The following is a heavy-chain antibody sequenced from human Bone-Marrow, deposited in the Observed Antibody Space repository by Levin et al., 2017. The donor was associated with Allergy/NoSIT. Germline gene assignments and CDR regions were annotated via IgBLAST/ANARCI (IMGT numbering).Heavy chain of an antibody. J-gene: IGHJ3*01. D-gene: IGHD3-22*01. CDR2: ISGSGAGT. CDR1: GFTFSNYA. CDR3: AKGKYDSPKPTHPFDF. Sequence: GGSLRLSCEASGFTFSNYAMSWVRQAPGKGLEWVSSISGSGAGTYYGDSVKGRFTISRDSSKNTLFLQINSLRADATAIYYCAKGKYDSPKPTHPFDFWGQGTMVTVS. V-gene: IGHV3-23*02.